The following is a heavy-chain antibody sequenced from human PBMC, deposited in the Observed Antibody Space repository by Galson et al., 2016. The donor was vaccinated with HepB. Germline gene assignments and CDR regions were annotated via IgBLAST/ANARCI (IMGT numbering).Heavy chain of an antibody. CDR3: ARDYDYAFDH. CDR1: GFTFSLYS. D-gene: IGHD4/OR15-4a*01. J-gene: IGHJ4*02. Sequence: SLRLSCAASGFTFSLYSMNWVRQAPGKGLEWVSYIRSSDTTIYYADSVKGRFTISKDDVKKSLYLQMNNLRDEDTAVYYCARDYDYAFDHWGQGPLVTVSS. V-gene: IGHV3-48*02. CDR2: IRSSDTTI.